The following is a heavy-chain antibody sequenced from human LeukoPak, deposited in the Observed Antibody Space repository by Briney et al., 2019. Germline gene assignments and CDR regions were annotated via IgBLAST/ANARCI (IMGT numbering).Heavy chain of an antibody. V-gene: IGHV3-48*03. Sequence: GGALRLSRAACGLTFRKYVMNGVRQVPGRGVAWVSYISRSGRTIYYADSVKGRFTISRDNAKNSLYLQMNSLRAEDTAVYYCTRDYYDSSGYPYYYYYYGMDVWGQGTTVTVSS. CDR3: TRDYYDSSGYPYYYYYYGMDV. CDR2: ISRSGRTI. CDR1: GLTFRKYV. J-gene: IGHJ6*02. D-gene: IGHD3-22*01.